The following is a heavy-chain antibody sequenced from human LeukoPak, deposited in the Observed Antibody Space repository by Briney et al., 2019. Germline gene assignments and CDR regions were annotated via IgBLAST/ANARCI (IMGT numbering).Heavy chain of an antibody. Sequence: AGGSLRLSCAASGFTFSSYSMNWVRQAPGKGLEWVSSISSSSSYIYYADSVKGRFTISRDNAKNSLYLQMNSLRAEDTAVYYCARGIATGIDFFDPWGQGTLVTVSS. D-gene: IGHD6-13*01. J-gene: IGHJ5*02. CDR3: ARGIATGIDFFDP. CDR2: ISSSSSYI. V-gene: IGHV3-21*01. CDR1: GFTFSSYS.